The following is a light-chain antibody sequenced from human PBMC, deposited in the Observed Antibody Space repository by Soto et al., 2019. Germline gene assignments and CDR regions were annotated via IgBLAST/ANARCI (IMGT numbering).Light chain of an antibody. J-gene: IGKJ1*01. CDR1: QSVSSSY. CDR3: QQCGSSPS. Sequence: EIVLTQSPGTLSLSPGERATLSCRASQSVSSSYLAWYQQKPGQAPRLLIYDTSSRATGIPDRFSGSGSGAALTLAISRLEPEDFTVYYCQQCGSSPSFGQGTKVELK. V-gene: IGKV3-20*01. CDR2: DTS.